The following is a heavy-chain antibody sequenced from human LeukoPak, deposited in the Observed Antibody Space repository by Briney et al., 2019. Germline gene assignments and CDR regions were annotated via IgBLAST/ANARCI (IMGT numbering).Heavy chain of an antibody. CDR3: ARLSGDYFDY. Sequence: SETLSLTCTVSGGSISSYYWSWIRQPPGKGLEWIGYIYYSGSTNYNPSLKSRVTISVDTSKNQFSLKLSSVTAADTAVYYCARLSGDYFDYWGQGTLVTVSS. CDR2: IYYSGST. J-gene: IGHJ4*02. D-gene: IGHD3-10*01. CDR1: GGSISSYY. V-gene: IGHV4-59*08.